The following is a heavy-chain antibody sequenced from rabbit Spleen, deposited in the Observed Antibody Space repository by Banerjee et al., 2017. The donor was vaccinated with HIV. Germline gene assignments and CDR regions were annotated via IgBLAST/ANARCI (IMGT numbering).Heavy chain of an antibody. J-gene: IGHJ4*01. CDR2: IEPVFGMT. D-gene: IGHD4-1*01. Sequence: QQQLVESGGGLVKPGASLTVTCTASGFDFSAYGVSWVRQAPGKGLEWIGYIEPVFGMTYYASWVNGRFTISSHNAQNTLYLQLNSLTAADTATYFCARDLAGVIGWNFGWWGPGTLVTVS. CDR3: ARDLAGVIGWNFGW. V-gene: IGHV1S47*01. CDR1: GFDFSAYG.